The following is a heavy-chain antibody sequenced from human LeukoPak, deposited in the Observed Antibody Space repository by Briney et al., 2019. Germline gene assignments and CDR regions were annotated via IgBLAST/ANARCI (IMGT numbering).Heavy chain of an antibody. D-gene: IGHD1-26*01. J-gene: IGHJ4*02. V-gene: IGHV1-24*01. CDR2: FDPEDGET. Sequence: GASVKVSCKVSGYTLTELSMHWVRQAPGKGLEWMGGFDPEDGETIYAQKFQGRVTMTEDTSASTAYMELSSLRSEDTAVYYCASAYSGSYSLDYWGQGTLVTVSS. CDR3: ASAYSGSYSLDY. CDR1: GYTLTELS.